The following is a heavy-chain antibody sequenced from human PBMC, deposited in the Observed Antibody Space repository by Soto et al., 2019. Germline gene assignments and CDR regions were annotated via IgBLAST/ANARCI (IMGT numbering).Heavy chain of an antibody. Sequence: ASVKVSCKASGYTFTTYHMHWVRQAPGQGLEWMGMINPSGDNTGYAQKFQGRVTMTRDTSTRTVYMELSSLRSEDTAVYYCARGADCGGDCYFHYWGQGTLVTVSS. CDR3: ARGADCGGDCYFHY. J-gene: IGHJ4*02. CDR2: INPSGDNT. CDR1: GYTFTTYH. V-gene: IGHV1-46*03. D-gene: IGHD2-21*02.